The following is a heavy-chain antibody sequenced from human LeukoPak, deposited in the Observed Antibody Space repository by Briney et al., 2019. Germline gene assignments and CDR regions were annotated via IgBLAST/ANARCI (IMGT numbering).Heavy chain of an antibody. D-gene: IGHD3-10*01. J-gene: IGHJ4*02. V-gene: IGHV1-18*01. CDR3: ARDRGAYYYGSGSFFDY. CDR1: GYTFTSYG. Sequence: ASVKVSCKASGYTFTSYGISWVRQAPGQGLEWMGWISAYNGNTSYAQKLQGRVTMTTDTSTSTAYMELRSLRSDDTAVYYCARDRGAYYYGSGSFFDYWGQGTLVTVSS. CDR2: ISAYNGNT.